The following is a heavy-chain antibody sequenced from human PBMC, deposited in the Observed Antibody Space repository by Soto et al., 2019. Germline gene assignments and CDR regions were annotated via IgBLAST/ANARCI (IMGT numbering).Heavy chain of an antibody. CDR2: ISDSGDRT. V-gene: IGHV3-23*01. D-gene: IGHD3-16*02. J-gene: IGHJ3*01. CDR1: GFTLSMSA. Sequence: GGSLRLSCASSGFTLSMSAVNWVRQAPGKGLEWVSYISDSGDRTYYADSVKGRFTISRDRSKNTVSLQMDSLRAEDTAVYYCAKDRGIIVKAGDAFDVWGQGTKVTV. CDR3: AKDRGIIVKAGDAFDV.